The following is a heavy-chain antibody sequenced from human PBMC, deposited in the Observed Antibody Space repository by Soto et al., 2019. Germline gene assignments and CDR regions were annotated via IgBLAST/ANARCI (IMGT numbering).Heavy chain of an antibody. V-gene: IGHV3-23*01. D-gene: IGHD3-10*01. CDR2: ISGSGGNT. CDR3: AKDRVRNGPRGLWSSGSYHPSPNSYFDY. CDR1: GFTFNNHA. Sequence: PGGSLRLSCAASGFTFNNHAMSWVRQAPGKGLEWVSAISGSGGNTYHADSVKGRFTISRDNSKNTLYLQMNSLRAEDTAVYYCAKDRVRNGPRGLWSSGSYHPSPNSYFDYWGQGTLVTVSS. J-gene: IGHJ4*02.